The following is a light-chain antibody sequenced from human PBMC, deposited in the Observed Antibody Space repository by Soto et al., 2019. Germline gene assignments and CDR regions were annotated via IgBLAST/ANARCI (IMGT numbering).Light chain of an antibody. CDR1: SSDVGSYNL. J-gene: IGLJ2*01. Sequence: QSALTQRASVSGSSGQSITISCTGTSSDVGSYNLVSGFQQHPGKAPRLMIYEVNKRPSGVSNRFSGYKSGYTASLTISGLQAEDEAEYYCCSFAGTTTYVLFGGGTKVTVL. V-gene: IGLV2-23*02. CDR2: EVN. CDR3: CSFAGTTTYVL.